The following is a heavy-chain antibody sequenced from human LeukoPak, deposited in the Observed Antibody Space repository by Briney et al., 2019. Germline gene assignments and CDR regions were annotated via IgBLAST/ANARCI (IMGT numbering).Heavy chain of an antibody. Sequence: ASVKVSCKASGYTFTSYYTHWVRQAPGQGLEWMGIINPSGGSTSYAQKFQGRVTMTRDTSTSTVYMELSSLRSEDTAVYYCARGTYYYDSSGMAIDYWGQGTLVTVSS. J-gene: IGHJ4*02. V-gene: IGHV1-46*01. CDR2: INPSGGST. CDR3: ARGTYYYDSSGMAIDY. CDR1: GYTFTSYY. D-gene: IGHD3-22*01.